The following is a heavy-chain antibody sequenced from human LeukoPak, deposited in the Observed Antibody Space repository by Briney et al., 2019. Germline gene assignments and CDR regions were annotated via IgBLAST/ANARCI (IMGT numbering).Heavy chain of an antibody. J-gene: IGHJ5*02. Sequence: GGSLRLSCAASGFTFSSYAMSWVRQAPGKGLEWVSAISGSGGSTYYADSVKGRFTISRDNSKNTLYLQMNSLRAEDTAVYYCAREVIVVIPAAIRDRPFNWFDPWGQGTLVTVSS. D-gene: IGHD2-2*02. V-gene: IGHV3-23*01. CDR1: GFTFSSYA. CDR3: AREVIVVIPAAIRDRPFNWFDP. CDR2: ISGSGGST.